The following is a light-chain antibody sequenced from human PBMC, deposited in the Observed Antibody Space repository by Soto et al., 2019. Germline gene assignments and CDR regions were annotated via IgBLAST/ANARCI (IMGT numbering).Light chain of an antibody. CDR2: DVS. CDR3: CSYAGSSTFYV. J-gene: IGLJ1*01. CDR1: SSDVGGYNY. Sequence: QSALTQPRSVSGSPGQSVTISCTGTSSDVGGYNYVSWYQQHPGKAPKLMIYDVSKRPSGVSNRFSGSKSGNTASLTISGLQAEDEADYYCCSYAGSSTFYVFGTGTKVTVL. V-gene: IGLV2-11*01.